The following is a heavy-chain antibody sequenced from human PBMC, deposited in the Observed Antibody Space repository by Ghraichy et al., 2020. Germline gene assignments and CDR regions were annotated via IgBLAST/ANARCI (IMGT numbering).Heavy chain of an antibody. D-gene: IGHD2-15*01. V-gene: IGHV4-30-4*01. CDR1: GGSISSGDYY. CDR2: IYYSGST. J-gene: IGHJ3*02. Sequence: SETLSLTCTVSGGSISSGDYYWSWIRQPPGKGLEWIGYIYYSGSTYYNPSLKSRVTISVDTSKNQFSLKLSSVTAADTAVYYCARDGYCSGGSCDDAFDIWGQGTMVTVSS. CDR3: ARDGYCSGGSCDDAFDI.